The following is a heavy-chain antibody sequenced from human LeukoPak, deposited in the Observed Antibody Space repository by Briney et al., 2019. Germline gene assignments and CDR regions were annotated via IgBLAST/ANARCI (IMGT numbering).Heavy chain of an antibody. D-gene: IGHD4-17*01. J-gene: IGHJ4*02. V-gene: IGHV4-4*02. Sequence: SETLSLTCAVSGGSISSRNWWSWVRQPPGKGLEWIGEIYHSGNTNYNPSLKTRVTISVDKSKNQFSLKLSSVTAADTAVYYCARASHDYGDYSHFDYWGQGTLVTVSS. CDR2: IYHSGNT. CDR1: GGSISSRNW. CDR3: ARASHDYGDYSHFDY.